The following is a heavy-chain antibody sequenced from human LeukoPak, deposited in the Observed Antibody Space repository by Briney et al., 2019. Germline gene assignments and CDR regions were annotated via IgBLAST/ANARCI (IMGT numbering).Heavy chain of an antibody. CDR3: ARAGGGYSSGWGAFDI. CDR2: INPETGGT. Sequence: ASVTVSCKASGYTFTGYYIHWVRQAPGQGPEWMGWINPETGGTSYAQKFQGRVTMTRDTSISTASMELGRLRSDDTAVYYCARAGGGYSSGWGAFDIWGRGTLVTVSS. CDR1: GYTFTGYY. D-gene: IGHD5-18*01. V-gene: IGHV1-2*02. J-gene: IGHJ3*02.